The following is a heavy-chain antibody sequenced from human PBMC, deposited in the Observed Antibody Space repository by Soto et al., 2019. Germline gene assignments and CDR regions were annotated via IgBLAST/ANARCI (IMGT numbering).Heavy chain of an antibody. J-gene: IGHJ4*02. CDR3: VIATGKYAAFDF. CDR1: GYDFSNYW. D-gene: IGHD3-9*01. V-gene: IGHV5-51*01. Sequence: EVQLVQSGADVKKPGESLKISCQASGYDFSNYWIGWVRQTPGRGVEWMGSIYPGDSDVTYSPSLEGQVIISADTSITTAYLPWTRLQASDSGMFYCVIATGKYAAFDFWGQGTLVAVSA. CDR2: IYPGDSDV.